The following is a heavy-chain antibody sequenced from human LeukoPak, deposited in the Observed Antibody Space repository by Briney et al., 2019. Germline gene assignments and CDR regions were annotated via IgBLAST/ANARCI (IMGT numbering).Heavy chain of an antibody. CDR1: GFTFNRYG. CDR2: ISGSGGTS. Sequence: GGSLRLSCAASGFTFNRYGMSWVRQAPGKGLEWVSAISGSGGTSYYADSVKGRFTISRDNSKNTLYLQINSLRAEDTAVYYCAKDHLPGIVVADRGYWGQGTLVTVSS. D-gene: IGHD6-19*01. CDR3: AKDHLPGIVVADRGY. J-gene: IGHJ4*02. V-gene: IGHV3-23*01.